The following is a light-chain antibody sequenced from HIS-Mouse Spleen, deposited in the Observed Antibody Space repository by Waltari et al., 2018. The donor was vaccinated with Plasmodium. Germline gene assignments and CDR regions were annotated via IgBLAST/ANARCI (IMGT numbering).Light chain of an antibody. CDR2: KDS. V-gene: IGLV3-25*03. CDR1: ALPKQY. Sequence: SYELTQPPSVSVSPGQTARITCSGDALPKQYAYWYQQKPGQAPVLGIYKDSERPSGIPERFAGSSSGTTVTLTISGVQAEDEADYDCQSADSSGTPNWVFGGGTKLTVL. J-gene: IGLJ3*02. CDR3: QSADSSGTPNWV.